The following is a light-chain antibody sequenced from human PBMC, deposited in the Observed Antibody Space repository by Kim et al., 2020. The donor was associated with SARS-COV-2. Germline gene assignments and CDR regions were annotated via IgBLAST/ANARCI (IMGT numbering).Light chain of an antibody. CDR1: SSDVGGYNY. J-gene: IGLJ1*01. Sequence: QSVLTQPRSVSGSPGQSVTISCTGTSSDVGGYNYVSWYQHHTGKAPKLMIYDVNKRPSGVPDRFSGSKSGNTASLTISGLQAEDEADYYCCSYAGSYTSYVFGTGTKVTVL. V-gene: IGLV2-11*01. CDR3: CSYAGSYTSYV. CDR2: DVN.